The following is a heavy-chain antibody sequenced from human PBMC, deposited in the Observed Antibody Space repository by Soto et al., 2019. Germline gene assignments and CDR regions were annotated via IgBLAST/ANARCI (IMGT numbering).Heavy chain of an antibody. CDR3: ARDQGYCSGGSCYSGWFDP. Sequence: SETLSLTXTVSGGSISSYYWSWIRQPAGKGLEWIGRIYTSGSTNYNPSLKSRVTMSVDTSKNQFSLKLSSVTAADTAVYYCARDQGYCSGGSCYSGWFDPWGQGTLVTVSS. V-gene: IGHV4-4*07. D-gene: IGHD2-15*01. J-gene: IGHJ5*02. CDR2: IYTSGST. CDR1: GGSISSYY.